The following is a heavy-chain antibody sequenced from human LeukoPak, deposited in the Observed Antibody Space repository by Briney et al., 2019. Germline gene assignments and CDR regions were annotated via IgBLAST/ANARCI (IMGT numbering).Heavy chain of an antibody. CDR1: GGSMKNYY. CDR3: ARHRSDTGGKKGVNWFDS. D-gene: IGHD4-23*01. Sequence: SETLSLTCSVSGGSMKNYYWSWIRQPPGKGLEWLGDIYFGGTTDYNSSLKSRLTISVDTFKNQLSLNLQSVTAADTATYYCARHRSDTGGKKGVNWFDSWGQGTLVTVSS. CDR2: IYFGGTT. V-gene: IGHV4-59*01. J-gene: IGHJ5*01.